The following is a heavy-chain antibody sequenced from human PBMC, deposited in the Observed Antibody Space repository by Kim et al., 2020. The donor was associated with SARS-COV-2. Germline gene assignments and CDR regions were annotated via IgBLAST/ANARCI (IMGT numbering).Heavy chain of an antibody. Sequence: YSPSFEGQVTISADKSTSTAYLQWSSLKASDTAVYYCAREYSSSPASAFDIWGLGTMVTVSS. D-gene: IGHD3-22*01. V-gene: IGHV5-51*01. J-gene: IGHJ3*02. CDR3: AREYSSSPASAFDI.